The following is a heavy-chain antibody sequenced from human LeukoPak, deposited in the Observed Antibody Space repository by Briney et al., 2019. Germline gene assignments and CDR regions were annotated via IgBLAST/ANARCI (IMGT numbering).Heavy chain of an antibody. CDR3: AREIGGGYSNIDY. D-gene: IGHD5-12*01. V-gene: IGHV7-4-1*02. Sequence: ASVKVSCKASGYSFTTYPMNWVRQAPGQGLEWMGWINTNTGNPTYAQGFTGRFVFSLDTSVSTAYLQISSLKAEDTAVYYCAREIGGGYSNIDYWGQGTLVTVSS. CDR2: INTNTGNP. CDR1: GYSFTTYP. J-gene: IGHJ4*02.